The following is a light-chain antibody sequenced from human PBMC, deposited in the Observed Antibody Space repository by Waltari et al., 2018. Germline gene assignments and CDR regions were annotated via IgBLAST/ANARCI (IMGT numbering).Light chain of an antibody. CDR3: QQSYSPPIT. Sequence: DIQMTQSPSSLSASVGDRVTITCRASQSISKDVNGYQQKAGKASNLLIYPTSNLQRGVPSRFNGTGSGTDFTLTSSSLQPEDFATYYCQQSYSPPITFGQGTRLEIK. CDR2: PTS. V-gene: IGKV1-39*01. CDR1: QSISKD. J-gene: IGKJ5*01.